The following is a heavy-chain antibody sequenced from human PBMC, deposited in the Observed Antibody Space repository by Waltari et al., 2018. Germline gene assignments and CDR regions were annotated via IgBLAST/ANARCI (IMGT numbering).Heavy chain of an antibody. Sequence: QVQLVQSGAEVKKPGASVKVSCKASGYTFTSYAMHWVRQAPGQRLEWMGWINAGNGNTKYSQKFQGRVTITRDTSASTAYMELSSLRSEDTAVYYCARRGYSSGWPVDAFDIWGQGTMVTVSS. V-gene: IGHV1-3*01. CDR3: ARRGYSSGWPVDAFDI. CDR2: INAGNGNT. J-gene: IGHJ3*02. CDR1: GYTFTSYA. D-gene: IGHD6-19*01.